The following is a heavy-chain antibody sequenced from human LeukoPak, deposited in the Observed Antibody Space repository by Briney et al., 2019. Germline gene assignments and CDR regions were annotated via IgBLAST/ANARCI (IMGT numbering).Heavy chain of an antibody. Sequence: PGGSLRLSCAASGFTFSSYWMTWVRQAPGKGLEWVANIKPDGSEKSYVDSVKGRFTISRDNGKNTLYLQMNSLRAEDTAVYYCARGSTYYDSSGQVPFDYWGQGTLVTVSS. CDR3: ARGSTYYDSSGQVPFDY. CDR1: GFTFSSYW. V-gene: IGHV3-7*01. J-gene: IGHJ4*02. D-gene: IGHD3-22*01. CDR2: IKPDGSEK.